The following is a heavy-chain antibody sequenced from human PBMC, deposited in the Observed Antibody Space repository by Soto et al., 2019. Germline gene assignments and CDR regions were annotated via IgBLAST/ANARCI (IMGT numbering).Heavy chain of an antibody. D-gene: IGHD4-4*01. CDR2: ISGSGGTT. CDR1: GFTFSSYT. V-gene: IGHV3-23*01. CDR3: AKDYAYSIYNWFDP. Sequence: PGGSLRLSCAASGFTFSSYTMNWVRQAPGKGLEWVSAISGSGGTTYYADSVKGRFTISRDNSQNTLYLQMNGLRAEDTAVYFCAKDYAYSIYNWFDPWGQGTLVTVSS. J-gene: IGHJ5*02.